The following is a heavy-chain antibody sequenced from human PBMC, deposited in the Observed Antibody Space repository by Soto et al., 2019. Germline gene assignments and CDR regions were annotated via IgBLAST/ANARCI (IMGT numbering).Heavy chain of an antibody. CDR3: ARDRDGGWFHMDV. CDR1: GFPFWHYG. V-gene: IGHV3-33*01. CDR2: VWSDGKKE. J-gene: IGHJ6*02. Sequence: QVQLVESGGGVVQPGRSLRLSCVGSGFPFWHYGMHWVRQAPGTGLEGGAVVWSDGKKESYADFVKGRFAISRDNFKDTLYLQMNSLRAEDTAVYYCARDRDGGWFHMDVWGQGTTVTVSS. D-gene: IGHD6-19*01.